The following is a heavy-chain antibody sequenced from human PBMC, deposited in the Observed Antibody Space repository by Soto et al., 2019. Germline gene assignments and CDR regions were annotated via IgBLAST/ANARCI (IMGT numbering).Heavy chain of an antibody. CDR1: GFTFSSYA. J-gene: IGHJ6*02. Sequence: EVQLVESGGGLVQPGGSLRLSCAASGFTFSSYAMHWVRQAPGKGLEYVSVMTSNGGNTDYASFVKGRFTISRDNSKNALYLQMGSRRAEDMAVYYCASRIPFGCGMDVWGQGATVTVSS. V-gene: IGHV3-64*01. D-gene: IGHD6-19*01. CDR2: MTSNGGNT. CDR3: ASRIPFGCGMDV.